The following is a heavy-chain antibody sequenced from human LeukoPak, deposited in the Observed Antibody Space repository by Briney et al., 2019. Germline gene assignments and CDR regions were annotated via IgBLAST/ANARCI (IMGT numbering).Heavy chain of an antibody. V-gene: IGHV5-51*01. CDR3: ARGGEPRSYYYYYMDV. CDR1: GYSFTSYW. D-gene: IGHD1-14*01. J-gene: IGHJ6*03. CDR2: IYPGDSDT. Sequence: GESLKISCKGSGYSFTSYWIGWVRQMPGKGLEWKGIIYPGDSDTRYSPSFQGQVAISADKSISTAYLQWSSLKASDTAMYYCARGGEPRSYYYYYMDVWGKGTTVTVSS.